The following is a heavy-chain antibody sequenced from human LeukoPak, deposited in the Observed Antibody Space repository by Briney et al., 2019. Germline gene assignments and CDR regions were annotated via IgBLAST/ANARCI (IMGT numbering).Heavy chain of an antibody. Sequence: GGSLRLSCAASGFTFSSYSMNWVRQAPGKGLEWVAMIYYDGSNTYYADSVKGRFTISRDNPKNTVFLQMNTLRVEDTAVYFCARDPPSSGWSFDYWGQGTLVTVSS. CDR3: ARDPPSSGWSFDY. D-gene: IGHD6-19*01. V-gene: IGHV3-33*08. CDR2: IYYDGSNT. J-gene: IGHJ4*02. CDR1: GFTFSSYS.